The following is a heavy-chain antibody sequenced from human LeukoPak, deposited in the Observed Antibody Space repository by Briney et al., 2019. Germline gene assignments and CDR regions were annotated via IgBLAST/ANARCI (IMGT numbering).Heavy chain of an antibody. V-gene: IGHV4-59*01. Sequence: PSETLSLTCTDPGGSISSYYWSWIRQPPGKGLEWIGYIYYSGSTNYNPSLKSRVTISVHTSKNQFSLKLSPVTAADTAVYYCAREVVVTAVYYMDVWGKGTTVTVSS. CDR3: AREVVVTAVYYMDV. J-gene: IGHJ6*03. CDR1: GGSISSYY. CDR2: IYYSGST. D-gene: IGHD2-21*02.